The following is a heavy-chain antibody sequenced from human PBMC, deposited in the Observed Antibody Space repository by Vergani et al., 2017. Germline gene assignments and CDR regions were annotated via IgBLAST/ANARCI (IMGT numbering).Heavy chain of an antibody. D-gene: IGHD2-2*02. CDR3: ARDREDIVVVPAAIAHHYYYYMDV. CDR2: SYTSGST. CDR1: GGSISSYY. Sequence: QVQLQESGPGLVKPSETLSLTCTVSGGSISSYYWSWIRQPAGKGLEWIGRSYTSGSTNYNPSLKSRVTMSVDTSKNQFSLKLSTVTAAATAVYYCARDREDIVVVPAAIAHHYYYYMDVWGKGTTVTVSS. J-gene: IGHJ6*03. V-gene: IGHV4-4*07.